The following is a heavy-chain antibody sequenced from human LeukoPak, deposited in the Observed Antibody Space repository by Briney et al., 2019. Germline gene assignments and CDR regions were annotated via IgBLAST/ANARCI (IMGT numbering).Heavy chain of an antibody. V-gene: IGHV3-7*01. Sequence: GGSLRLSCAASGFTFSNYWMSWVRQAPGKGLEWVASIKQDGSDKYYVDSVRGRFTISRDNVDNSLYLQMNSLRAEDTAVYYCARFRGLLWFGELLDLGYWGQGTLVIVSS. CDR1: GFTFSNYW. CDR2: IKQDGSDK. J-gene: IGHJ4*02. CDR3: ARFRGLLWFGELLDLGY. D-gene: IGHD3-10*01.